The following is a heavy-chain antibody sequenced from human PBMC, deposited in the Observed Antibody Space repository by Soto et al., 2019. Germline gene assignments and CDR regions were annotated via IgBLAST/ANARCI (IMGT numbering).Heavy chain of an antibody. Sequence: SETLSLTCAVSGGSISSGGYSWSWIRHPPGKGLEWIGYIYHSGSTYYNPSLKSRVTISVDRSKNQFSLKLSSVTAADTAVYYCARGVKYYYDSSGPFDYWGQGTLVTVSS. CDR1: GGSISSGGYS. D-gene: IGHD3-22*01. CDR3: ARGVKYYYDSSGPFDY. J-gene: IGHJ4*02. V-gene: IGHV4-30-2*01. CDR2: IYHSGST.